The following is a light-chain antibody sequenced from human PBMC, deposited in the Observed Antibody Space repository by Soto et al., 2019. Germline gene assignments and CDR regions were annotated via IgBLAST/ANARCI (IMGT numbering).Light chain of an antibody. CDR1: NSDVGGYNL. CDR2: EGS. CDR3: CSYAGSSTWV. V-gene: IGLV2-23*01. Sequence: QSALTQHASVSGSLGQSITISCTGTNSDVGGYNLVSWYQQHPGKAPKLMTYEGSKRPSGVSNRFSGSKSGNTASLTISGLQAEDEADYYCCSYAGSSTWVFGVGTKVTVL. J-gene: IGLJ3*02.